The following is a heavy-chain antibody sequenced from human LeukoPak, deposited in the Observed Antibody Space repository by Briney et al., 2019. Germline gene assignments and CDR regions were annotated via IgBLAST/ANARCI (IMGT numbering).Heavy chain of an antibody. J-gene: IGHJ4*02. Sequence: GGSLRLSCAASGFTLSSYSMNWVRQAPGKGLEWVSYISSSSSTTYYADSVKGRFTISRDNAKNSLYLQMNSLRAEDTAVYYCARDGSYSSGWYGFDFDYWGQGTLVTVSS. CDR2: ISSSSSTT. D-gene: IGHD6-19*01. V-gene: IGHV3-48*01. CDR3: ARDGSYSSGWYGFDFDY. CDR1: GFTLSSYS.